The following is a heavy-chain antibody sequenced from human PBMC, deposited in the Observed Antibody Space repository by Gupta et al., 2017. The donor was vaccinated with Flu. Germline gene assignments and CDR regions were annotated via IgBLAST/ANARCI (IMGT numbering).Heavy chain of an antibody. V-gene: IGHV3-7*01. CDR1: SYAW. CDR3: ARSRGCEQGDY. J-gene: IGHJ4*02. Sequence: SYAWMDWVREVEGKGVECMGNISRDGGTKKEVDSLKGRFTISRDKAKNTLYLQMGSLXAXDMAVYXCARSRGCEQGDYWGQGTLVTVSS. D-gene: IGHD3-10*01. CDR2: ISRDGGTK.